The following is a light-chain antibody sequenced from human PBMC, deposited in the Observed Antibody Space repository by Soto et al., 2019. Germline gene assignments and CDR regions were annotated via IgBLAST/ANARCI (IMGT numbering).Light chain of an antibody. Sequence: QSALTQPASVSGSPGQSITISCTGTSSDVGGYNYVSWYQQHPGKAPKLMIYEVGNRPSGVSNRSSGSKSGNTASLTISGLQAEDEADYYCSSYTSSTFYVFGTGTKLTVL. J-gene: IGLJ1*01. CDR1: SSDVGGYNY. CDR2: EVG. V-gene: IGLV2-14*01. CDR3: SSYTSSTFYV.